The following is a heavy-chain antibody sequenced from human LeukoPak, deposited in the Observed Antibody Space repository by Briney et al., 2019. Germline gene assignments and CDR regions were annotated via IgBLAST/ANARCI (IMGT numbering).Heavy chain of an antibody. CDR3: AKEFVSSFDY. J-gene: IGHJ4*02. D-gene: IGHD1-26*01. CDR1: GFTFSSYG. CDR2: ISYDGSNK. Sequence: PEGSLRLSCAASGFTFSSYGMHWVRQAPGKGLEWVAVISYDGSNKYYADSVKGRFTISRDNSKNTLYLQMNSLRAEGTAVYYCAKEFVSSFDYWGQGTLVTVSS. V-gene: IGHV3-30*05.